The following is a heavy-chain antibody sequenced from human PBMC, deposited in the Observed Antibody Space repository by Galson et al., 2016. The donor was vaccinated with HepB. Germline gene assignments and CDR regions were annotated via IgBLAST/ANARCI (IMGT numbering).Heavy chain of an antibody. J-gene: IGHJ4*02. V-gene: IGHV4-39*01. CDR2: VYYDGVT. CDR1: GGSISSRSYY. Sequence: SETLSLTCTVSGGSISSRSYYWGWIRQPPGKGLEWIGTVYYDGVTYYHPSLKSRITISVDTPKNQFSLKLSAVIATDTAVYYCARHGRYSSGLSWGQGALVTVSS. D-gene: IGHD6-19*01. CDR3: ARHGRYSSGLS.